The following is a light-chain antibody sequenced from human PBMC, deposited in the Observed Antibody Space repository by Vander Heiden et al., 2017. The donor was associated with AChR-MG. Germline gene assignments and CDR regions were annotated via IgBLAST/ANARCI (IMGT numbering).Light chain of an antibody. V-gene: IGLV3-21*03. CDR1: NIGSKH. CDR3: QLWDSSTDHWV. J-gene: IGLJ3*02. CDR2: DDS. Sequence: SYVMTQPPSASVSPGKTARITWGGNNIGSKHVHWYQQKPGQAPVLVVYDDSDRPSGVPERFSGSNSGDTATLTISGVEAGDEADYYCQLWDSSTDHWVFGGGTTLTVL.